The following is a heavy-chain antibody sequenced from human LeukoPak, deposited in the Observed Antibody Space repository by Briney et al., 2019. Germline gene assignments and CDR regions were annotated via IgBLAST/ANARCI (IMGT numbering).Heavy chain of an antibody. Sequence: PGGSLRLSCAASGFTFDDYGMSWVRQAPGKGLEWVSGINWNGGSTGYADSVKGRFTISRDNAKNSLYLQMNSLRAEDTALYYCARRLRYCSGGSCRTPAYYFDYWGQGTLVTVSS. J-gene: IGHJ4*02. CDR1: GFTFDDYG. CDR3: ARRLRYCSGGSCRTPAYYFDY. V-gene: IGHV3-20*04. D-gene: IGHD2-15*01. CDR2: INWNGGST.